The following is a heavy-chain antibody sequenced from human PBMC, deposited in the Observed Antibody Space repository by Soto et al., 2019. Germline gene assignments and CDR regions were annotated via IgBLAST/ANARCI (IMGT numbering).Heavy chain of an antibody. V-gene: IGHV4-39*01. CDR2: IYYSGST. J-gene: IGHJ4*02. CDR1: GGSISSRSFY. D-gene: IGHD2-2*01. CDR3: ASRSSYCRHTTCYEDYFDY. Sequence: QLQLQESGPGLVKPSETLSLTCTVSGGSISSRSFYWGWISQPPGMGLEWIGSIYYSGSTDYDPSLKSRLSISVDTSKNQFSLRLSSVTAADTAVYYCASRSSYCRHTTCYEDYFDYRGQGILVTVSS.